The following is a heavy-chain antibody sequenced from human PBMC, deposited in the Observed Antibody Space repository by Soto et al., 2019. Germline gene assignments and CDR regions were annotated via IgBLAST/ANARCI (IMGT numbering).Heavy chain of an antibody. CDR3: ARSSGAVFGIIIEGSNWLAP. Sequence: ASVKVSCKAPADTFTSYYIHWVRQAPGHGLEWMGIINPNGGSTRFARTFQGRITMTTDTSTRKVYMELRSLRSKETAVYNCARSSGAVFGIIIEGSNWLAPWGQGSRATVSS. CDR1: ADTFTSYY. V-gene: IGHV1-46*01. J-gene: IGHJ5*02. CDR2: INPNGGST. D-gene: IGHD1-26*01.